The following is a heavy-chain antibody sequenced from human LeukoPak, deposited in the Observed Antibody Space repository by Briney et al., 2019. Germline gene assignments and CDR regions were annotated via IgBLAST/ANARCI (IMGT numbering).Heavy chain of an antibody. V-gene: IGHV6-1*01. CDR1: GYSVSTKNAA. Sequence: SHTLTITCIISGYSVSTKNAAWNWITQSPSRGLEWLGRTWYTSNWNNEYAVSVKGRMTINTDTSKNQFSLQLNSVTPEDTAMYYCSRWQHAGYFDYRDQGTLVTVSS. CDR3: SRWQHAGYFDY. CDR2: TWYTSNWNN. J-gene: IGHJ4*02.